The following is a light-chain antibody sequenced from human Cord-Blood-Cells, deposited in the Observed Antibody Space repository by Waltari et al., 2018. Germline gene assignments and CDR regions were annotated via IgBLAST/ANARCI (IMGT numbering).Light chain of an antibody. V-gene: IGLV2-18*02. CDR3: SSYTSSSTFHVV. Sequence: QSALTQPPSVSGSPGQSVTISCTGTSSDVGSYNRVSWYQQPPGTAPKLMIYEVSDRPSVVPDGFSGSKSGNTASLTISGLQAEDEADYYCSSYTSSSTFHVVFGGGTKLTVL. CDR1: SSDVGSYNR. CDR2: EVS. J-gene: IGLJ2*01.